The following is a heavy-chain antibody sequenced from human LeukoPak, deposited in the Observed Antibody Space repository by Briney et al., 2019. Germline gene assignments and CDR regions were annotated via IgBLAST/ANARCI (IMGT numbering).Heavy chain of an antibody. Sequence: SETLSLTCTVSGGSISSGDYYRSWIRQPPGKGLVWIGYIYYSGSTYYNPSLKSRVTISVDTSKNQFSLKLSSVTAADTAVYYCASYSNYHYYYMDVWGKGTTVTVSS. V-gene: IGHV4-30-4*08. D-gene: IGHD4-11*01. J-gene: IGHJ6*03. CDR2: IYYSGST. CDR1: GGSISSGDYY. CDR3: ASYSNYHYYYMDV.